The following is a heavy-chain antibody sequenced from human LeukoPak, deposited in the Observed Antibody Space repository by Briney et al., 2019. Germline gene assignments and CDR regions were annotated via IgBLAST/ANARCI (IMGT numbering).Heavy chain of an antibody. CDR2: IHTSTGNP. Sequence: ASVTVSRKSSGYTFTNYAMNWVRQPPGQGLEWMGWIHTSTGNPTNAHGFTGRLVFSLDTSVSTTYLQMSSLKAEDTAVYYCARACQRVEEVSLTDYWGQGTLVTVSS. CDR1: GYTFTNYA. J-gene: IGHJ4*02. CDR3: ARACQRVEEVSLTDY. V-gene: IGHV7-4-1*02. D-gene: IGHD3-16*02.